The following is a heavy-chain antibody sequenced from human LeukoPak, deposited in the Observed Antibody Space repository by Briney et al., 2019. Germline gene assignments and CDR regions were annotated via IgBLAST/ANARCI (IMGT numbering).Heavy chain of an antibody. Sequence: GGSLRLSCSASGFSFSNYAMYWVRQAPGKGLEWVANIKQGGSEEYYVDSVKGRFTISRDNAKNSLYLQMNSLRAEDTAVYYCARDFGLRCSGGTCYPVYYYGMDVWGKGTTVTVSS. D-gene: IGHD2-15*01. V-gene: IGHV3-7*03. CDR2: IKQGGSEE. CDR3: ARDFGLRCSGGTCYPVYYYGMDV. J-gene: IGHJ6*04. CDR1: GFSFSNYA.